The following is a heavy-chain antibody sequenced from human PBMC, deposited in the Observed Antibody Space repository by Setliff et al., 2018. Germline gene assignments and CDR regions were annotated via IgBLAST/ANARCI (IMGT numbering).Heavy chain of an antibody. J-gene: IGHJ4*02. Sequence: PGGSLRLSCVASGFSFSNYGMHWVRQAPGKGLEWLAVIWFDGNNKYYADSVKGRFTISRDTSKNALYVQMNSRRAEDTAVYYCARDNHGGARDHWGQGSLVTVSS. CDR1: GFSFSNYG. D-gene: IGHD2-21*01. V-gene: IGHV3-33*01. CDR3: ARDNHGGARDH. CDR2: IWFDGNNK.